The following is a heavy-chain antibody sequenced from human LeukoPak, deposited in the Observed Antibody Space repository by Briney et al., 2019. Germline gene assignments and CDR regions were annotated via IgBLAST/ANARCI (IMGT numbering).Heavy chain of an antibody. Sequence: TGGSLRLSCTASGFTLSSYEMSWIRQAPGKGLEWVSSIDYSGGNTHYADSVKGRFTISRDNSKNTLYLQMNSLRAEDTAVYYCAKYIVEQQPNFDYWGQGTLVTVSS. CDR3: AKYIVEQQPNFDY. J-gene: IGHJ4*02. V-gene: IGHV3-23*01. CDR2: IDYSGGNT. CDR1: GFTLSSYE. D-gene: IGHD6-13*01.